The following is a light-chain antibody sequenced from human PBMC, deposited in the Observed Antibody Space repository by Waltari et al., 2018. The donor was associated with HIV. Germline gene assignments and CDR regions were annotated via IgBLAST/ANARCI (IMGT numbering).Light chain of an antibody. Sequence: QSALTQPRSVSGSPGQSVTISCTGTSSDIGYFDYVSWYQQYPGKAPKVIIYEVSQRPSGGPDRFTASKSGITASLTISGLQDEDEADYYCCSYAGTYTYVFGTGTTVTVL. V-gene: IGLV2-11*01. J-gene: IGLJ1*01. CDR2: EVS. CDR1: SSDIGYFDY. CDR3: CSYAGTYTYV.